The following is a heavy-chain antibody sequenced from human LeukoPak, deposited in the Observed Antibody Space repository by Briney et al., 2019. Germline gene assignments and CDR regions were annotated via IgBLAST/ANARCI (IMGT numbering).Heavy chain of an antibody. V-gene: IGHV3-7*02. CDR2: IKQDGSES. CDR1: GFSFSSYW. D-gene: IGHD2-21*02. Sequence: GGSLRLSCAASGFSFSSYWMSWVRQAPGKGLEWVANIKQDGSESNYVGSVKGRFTISRDYARNTLYLQMNSLGVEDTAMYYCARYEQRPGVTASDPWSQGTLVTVSS. J-gene: IGHJ5*02. CDR3: ARYEQRPGVTASDP.